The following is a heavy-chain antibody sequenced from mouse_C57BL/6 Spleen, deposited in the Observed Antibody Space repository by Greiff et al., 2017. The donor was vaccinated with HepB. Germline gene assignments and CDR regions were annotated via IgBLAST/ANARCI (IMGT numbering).Heavy chain of an antibody. CDR1: GYSITSGYY. V-gene: IGHV3-6*01. CDR3: ARAWFAY. Sequence: EVKLMESGPGLVKPSQSLSLTCSVPGYSITSGYYWNWIRQFPGNKLEWMGYISYDGSNNYNPSLKNRISITRDTSKNQFFLKLNSVTTEDTATYYCARAWFAYWGQGTLVTVSA. J-gene: IGHJ3*01. CDR2: ISYDGSN.